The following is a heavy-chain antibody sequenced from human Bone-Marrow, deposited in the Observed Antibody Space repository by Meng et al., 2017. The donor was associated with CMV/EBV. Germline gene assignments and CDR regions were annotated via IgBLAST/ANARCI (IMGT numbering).Heavy chain of an antibody. CDR1: GFTLRRYW. D-gene: IGHD1-26*01. Sequence: VQLVESGGGLVQPGGSLGLSWSVSGFTLRRYWMHWVRQAPGKGLEWVSRIDSDGRDITYADSVRGRFTISRDDAKNTLYLQMNSLRVEDTAVYYCARGVAESLGWEMGYWGQGTLVTVSS. V-gene: IGHV3-74*03. CDR3: ARGVAESLGWEMGY. J-gene: IGHJ4*02. CDR2: IDSDGRDI.